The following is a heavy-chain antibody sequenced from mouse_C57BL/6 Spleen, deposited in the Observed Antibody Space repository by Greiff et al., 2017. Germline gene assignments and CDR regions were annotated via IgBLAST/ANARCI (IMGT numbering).Heavy chain of an antibody. CDR2: INPSNGGT. D-gene: IGHD1-1*01. CDR1: GYTFTSYW. V-gene: IGHV1-53*01. Sequence: QVHVKQPGTELVKPGASVKLSCKASGYTFTSYWMHWVKQRPGQGLEWIGNINPSNGGTNYNEKFKSKATLTVDKSSSTAYMQLSSLTSEDSAVYYCARREDYYGSSYHYAMDYWGQGTSVTVSS. CDR3: ARREDYYGSSYHYAMDY. J-gene: IGHJ4*01.